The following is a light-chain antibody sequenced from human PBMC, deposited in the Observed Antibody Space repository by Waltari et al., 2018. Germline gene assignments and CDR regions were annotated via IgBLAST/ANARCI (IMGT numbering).Light chain of an antibody. CDR1: QSITKRY. CDR3: QQYGSSVMYT. Sequence: ASQSITKRYFAWYQQKPGQAPRLLIYGASSRAPGIPDRFSGSGSGTDVTLTISRLEPEDFAVYYCQQYGSSVMYTFGQGTKLEIK. J-gene: IGKJ2*01. CDR2: GAS. V-gene: IGKV3-20*01.